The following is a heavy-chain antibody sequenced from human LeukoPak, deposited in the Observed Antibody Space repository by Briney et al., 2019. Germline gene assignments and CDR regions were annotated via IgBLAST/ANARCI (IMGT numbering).Heavy chain of an antibody. J-gene: IGHJ5*02. Sequence: SETLSLTCIVSGGSISSESYYWSWVRQPAGKGLEWIGRIYPSGSTNYNPSLRGRVTISVDMSKNQFSLKLNSVTAADTAVYYCARDRRVVRGVTMLSWFDPWGQGTLVTVSS. V-gene: IGHV4-61*02. CDR3: ARDRRVVRGVTMLSWFDP. D-gene: IGHD3-10*01. CDR2: IYPSGST. CDR1: GGSISSESYY.